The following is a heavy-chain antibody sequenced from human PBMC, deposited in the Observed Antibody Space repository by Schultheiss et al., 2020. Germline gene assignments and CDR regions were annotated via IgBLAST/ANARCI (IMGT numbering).Heavy chain of an antibody. CDR2: INPNSGGT. D-gene: IGHD1-26*01. V-gene: IGHV1-2*02. CDR1: GYTFTGYY. J-gene: IGHJ6*03. CDR3: ARAFLSEWDYYYYMDV. Sequence: ASVKVSCKASGYTFTGYYMHWVRQAPGQGLEWMGWINPNSGGTNYAQKFQGRVTMTRDTSISTAYMELSRLRSDDTAVYYCARAFLSEWDYYYYMDVWGKGTTVTVSS.